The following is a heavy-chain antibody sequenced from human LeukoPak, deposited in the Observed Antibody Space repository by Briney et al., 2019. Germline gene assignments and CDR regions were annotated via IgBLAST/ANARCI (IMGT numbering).Heavy chain of an antibody. CDR3: AARGLKYYDFWSGYYTGDYYYYAMDV. J-gene: IGHJ6*02. CDR2: IKQDGSEK. D-gene: IGHD3-3*01. Sequence: GGSLRLSCAASGFTFSSYWMSWVRQAPGKGLEWVANIKQDGSEKYYVDSVKGRFTISRDNAKNSLYLQMNSLRAEDTAVYYCAARGLKYYDFWSGYYTGDYYYYAMDVWGQGTTVTVSS. CDR1: GFTFSSYW. V-gene: IGHV3-7*01.